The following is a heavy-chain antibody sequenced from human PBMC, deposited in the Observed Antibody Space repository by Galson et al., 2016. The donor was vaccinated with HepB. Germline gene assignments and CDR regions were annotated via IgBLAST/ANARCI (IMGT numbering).Heavy chain of an antibody. CDR2: ISYDGSNK. CDR1: GFTFSSYA. J-gene: IGHJ4*02. Sequence: SLRLSCAASGFTFSSYAMHWVRQAPGKGLEWVAVISYDGSNKYYADSVKGRFTISRDNSKITLHLQMTTLRPEDTAVYYCARTRGMVRSPYGIDYWGQGTLVTVSS. V-gene: IGHV3-30*04. CDR3: ARTRGMVRSPYGIDY. D-gene: IGHD5-18*01.